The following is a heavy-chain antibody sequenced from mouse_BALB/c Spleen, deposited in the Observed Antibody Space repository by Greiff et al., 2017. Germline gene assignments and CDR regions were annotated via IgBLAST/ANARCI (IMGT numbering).Heavy chain of an antibody. D-gene: IGHD1-2*01. Sequence: QVHVKQSGPGLVAPSQSLSITCTVSGFSLTGYGVNWVRQPPGKGLEWLGMIWGDGSTDYNSALKSRLSISKDNSKSQVFLKMNSLQTDDTARYYCARVGDYGYPFAYWGQGTLVTVSA. J-gene: IGHJ3*01. CDR3: ARVGDYGYPFAY. CDR1: GFSLTGYG. V-gene: IGHV2-6-7*01. CDR2: IWGDGST.